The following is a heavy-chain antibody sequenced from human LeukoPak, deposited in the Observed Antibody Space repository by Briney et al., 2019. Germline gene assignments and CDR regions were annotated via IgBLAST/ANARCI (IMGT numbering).Heavy chain of an antibody. CDR3: AKAEPFSKAPDY. Sequence: GGPLRLSCAASGFTFSSYAMSWVRQAPAKGLAWVSAISGSGGSTYYAASVKGRFTISRDNSKNTLYLQMNSLRAEDTAVYYCAKAEPFSKAPDYWGQGTLVTVSS. D-gene: IGHD1-14*01. J-gene: IGHJ4*02. CDR2: ISGSGGST. V-gene: IGHV3-23*01. CDR1: GFTFSSYA.